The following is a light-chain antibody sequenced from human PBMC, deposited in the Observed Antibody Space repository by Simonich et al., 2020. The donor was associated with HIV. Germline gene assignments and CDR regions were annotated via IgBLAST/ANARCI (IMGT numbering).Light chain of an antibody. V-gene: IGKV3-15*01. Sequence: EIVMTQSPATLSVSPGERATLSCRASQSVIINFAWYQQKPGQAPRLLLYGASTRATGIPARFSGSGSGTEFTLTISSLQSEDFAVYYCQQYNNWPYTFGQGTKLEIK. CDR3: QQYNNWPYT. J-gene: IGKJ2*01. CDR2: GAS. CDR1: QSVIIN.